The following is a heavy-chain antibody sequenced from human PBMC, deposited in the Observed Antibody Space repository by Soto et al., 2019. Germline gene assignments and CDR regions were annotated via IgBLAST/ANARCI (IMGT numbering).Heavy chain of an antibody. Sequence: SLRLSWASSKLTFGGYARIWVRQAPGKGLEWVSAISGSGGSTYYAESVKGRFTISRDNSKNTLYLQMNSLRAEDTAVYYSAKDHGDIVVVVAATPYYFDYWGQGT. CDR1: KLTFGGYA. D-gene: IGHD2-15*01. J-gene: IGHJ4*02. CDR3: AKDHGDIVVVVAATPYYFDY. V-gene: IGHV3-23*01. CDR2: ISGSGGST.